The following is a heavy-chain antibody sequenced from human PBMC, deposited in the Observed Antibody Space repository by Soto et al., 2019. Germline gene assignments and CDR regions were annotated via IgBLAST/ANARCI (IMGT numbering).Heavy chain of an antibody. V-gene: IGHV4-31*03. CDR2: IYYSGST. Sequence: QVQLQESGPGLVKPSQTLSLTCTVSGGSISSGGYYWSWIRQHPGRGLEWIGYIYYSGSTYYNPSLKSRVTISVDTSKNQFSLKLSSVTAADTAVYYCARCSEWLANFDYWGQGTLVTVSS. CDR1: GGSISSGGYY. CDR3: ARCSEWLANFDY. D-gene: IGHD5-12*01. J-gene: IGHJ4*02.